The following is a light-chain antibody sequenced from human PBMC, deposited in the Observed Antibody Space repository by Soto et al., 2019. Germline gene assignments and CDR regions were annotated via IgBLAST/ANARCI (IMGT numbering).Light chain of an antibody. CDR3: AAWDDSLNEGV. CDR2: ANT. Sequence: QSVLTQPPSASGTPGQRVTISCSGSSSNIGNRTVNWYQHFPGAAPKRLIYANTQRSSGVPDRFSGSKSGTSASLAITGLQSEDEADYYCAAWDDSLNEGVFGGGTKLTVL. J-gene: IGLJ2*01. V-gene: IGLV1-44*01. CDR1: SSNIGNRT.